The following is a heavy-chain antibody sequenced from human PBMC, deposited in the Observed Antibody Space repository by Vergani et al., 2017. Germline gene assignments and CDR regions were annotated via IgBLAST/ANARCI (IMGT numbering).Heavy chain of an antibody. CDR2: INAGNGNT. V-gene: IGHV1-3*01. Sequence: QVQLVQSGAEVKKPGASVKVSCKASGYTFTSYAMHWVRQAPGQRLEWMGWINAGNGNTKYSQKFQGRVTMTTDTSTSTAYMELRSLRSDDTAVYYCARDWLVVVPAAMGGWFDPWGQGTLVTVSS. D-gene: IGHD2-2*01. J-gene: IGHJ5*02. CDR3: ARDWLVVVPAAMGGWFDP. CDR1: GYTFTSYA.